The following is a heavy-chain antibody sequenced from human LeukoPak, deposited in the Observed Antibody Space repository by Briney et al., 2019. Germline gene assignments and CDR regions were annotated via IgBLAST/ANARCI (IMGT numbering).Heavy chain of an antibody. Sequence: PSETLSLTCSVSGGSLSTYSWSWVRQSPGKRLEWIGYIYYGGTTNYNPSLKSRVTISADTAENQFSLRLRSVTAADTAIYYCARDTTVASGMQHWGQGTLVTVSS. D-gene: IGHD4-23*01. CDR3: ARDTTVASGMQH. CDR2: IYYGGTT. V-gene: IGHV4-59*01. CDR1: GGSLSTYS. J-gene: IGHJ4*02.